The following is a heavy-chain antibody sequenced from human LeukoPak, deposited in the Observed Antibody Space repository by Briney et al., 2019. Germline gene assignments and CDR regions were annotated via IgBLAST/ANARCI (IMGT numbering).Heavy chain of an antibody. CDR1: GGSISSGGYY. D-gene: IGHD3-22*01. CDR3: ARETYYYDSSGYYYAFDY. J-gene: IGHJ4*02. Sequence: TASETLPLTCTVSGGSISSGGYYWSWIRQHPGKGLEWIGYIYYSGSTYYNPSLKSRVTISVDTSKNQFSLKLSSVTAADTAVYYCARETYYYDSSGYYYAFDYWGQGTLVTVSS. V-gene: IGHV4-31*03. CDR2: IYYSGST.